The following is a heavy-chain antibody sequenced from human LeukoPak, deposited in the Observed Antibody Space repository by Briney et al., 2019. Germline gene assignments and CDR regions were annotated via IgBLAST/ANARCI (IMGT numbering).Heavy chain of an antibody. J-gene: IGHJ4*02. CDR3: ARDHQECCSGGSCTFFDY. V-gene: IGHV3-21*01. Sequence: GGSLRLSCAASGFTFSSYSMNWVRQAPGKGLEWVSSISSSSSYIYYADSVKGRFTISRDNAKNSLYLQMNTLRAEDTAVYYCARDHQECCSGGSCTFFDYWGQGTLVTVSS. CDR1: GFTFSSYS. CDR2: ISSSSSYI. D-gene: IGHD2-15*01.